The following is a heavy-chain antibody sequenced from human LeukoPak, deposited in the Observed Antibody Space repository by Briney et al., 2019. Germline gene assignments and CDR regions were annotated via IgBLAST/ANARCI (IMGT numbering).Heavy chain of an antibody. CDR3: AKGGDILVLPVALEY. CDR1: GFTFSSYA. D-gene: IGHD2-2*01. CDR2: ISGSGGST. J-gene: IGHJ4*02. V-gene: IGHV3-23*01. Sequence: PGGSLRLSCAASGFTFSSYAMTWVRQAPGKGLEWVSAISGSGGSTYYADSVKGRFTISRDNSKNTLYLQMNSLRAEDTAVYYCAKGGDILVLPVALEYWGQGTLVTVSS.